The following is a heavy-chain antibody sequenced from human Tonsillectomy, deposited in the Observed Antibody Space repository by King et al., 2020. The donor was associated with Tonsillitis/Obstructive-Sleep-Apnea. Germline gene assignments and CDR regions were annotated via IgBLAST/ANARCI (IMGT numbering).Heavy chain of an antibody. D-gene: IGHD6-19*01. J-gene: IGHJ6*02. CDR3: AKGKDNSGWYYYGMVV. CDR2: ISGSGGGT. Sequence: VQLVESGGGLVQPGGSLRLSCAATGFTFSSYAMNWVRQAPGKGLEWVSAISGSGGGTYSANSGRVRFTISRDNSKNTLFLQMSSLTVEDTAVYYCAKGKDNSGWYYYGMVVWGQGTTVTFS. V-gene: IGHV3-23*04. CDR1: GFTFSSYA.